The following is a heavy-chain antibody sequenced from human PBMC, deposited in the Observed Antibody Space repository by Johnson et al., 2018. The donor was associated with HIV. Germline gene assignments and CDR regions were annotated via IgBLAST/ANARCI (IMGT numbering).Heavy chain of an antibody. CDR2: IYSGGST. CDR3: ARVFRDYYDSRGDSYDAFDI. Sequence: VQVVESGGGLVQPGGSPRLSCAASGFTVSSNYMSWVRQAPGKGLEWVSVIYSGGSTYYADSVKGRFIISRDNSKNTLYLQMNSLRAEDTAVYYCARVFRDYYDSRGDSYDAFDIWGQGTMVTVSS. D-gene: IGHD3-22*01. V-gene: IGHV3-66*01. J-gene: IGHJ3*02. CDR1: GFTVSSNY.